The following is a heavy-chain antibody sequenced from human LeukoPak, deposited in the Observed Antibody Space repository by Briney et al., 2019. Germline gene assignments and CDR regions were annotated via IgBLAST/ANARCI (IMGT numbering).Heavy chain of an antibody. J-gene: IGHJ4*02. CDR1: GFTFSSYG. CDR2: IRYDGSNK. D-gene: IGHD3-22*01. CDR3: AKDSESFLRPSYYYDSSGYSN. Sequence: GGSLRLSCAASGFTFSSYGMHWVRQAPGKGLEWVAFIRYDGSNKYYADSVKGRFTISRDNSKNTLYLQMNSLRAEDTAVYYCAKDSESFLRPSYYYDSSGYSNWGQGTLVTASS. V-gene: IGHV3-30*02.